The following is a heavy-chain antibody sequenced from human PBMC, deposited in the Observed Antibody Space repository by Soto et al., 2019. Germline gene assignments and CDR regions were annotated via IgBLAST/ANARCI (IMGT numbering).Heavy chain of an antibody. D-gene: IGHD3-22*01. J-gene: IGHJ4*02. CDR1: GGTFSSYA. CDR3: ARGIEANYYDSIGSFDY. Sequence: SVKVSCKASGGTFSSYAISWVRQAPGQGLEWMGGIIPIFGTANYAQKFQGRVTITADESTSTAYMELSSLGSEDTAVYYCARGIEANYYDSIGSFDYWGQGTLVTVSS. V-gene: IGHV1-69*13. CDR2: IIPIFGTA.